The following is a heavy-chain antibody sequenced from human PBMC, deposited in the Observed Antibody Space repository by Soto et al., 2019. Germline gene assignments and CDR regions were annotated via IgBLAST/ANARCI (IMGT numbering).Heavy chain of an antibody. V-gene: IGHV3-53*02. CDR2: IYSGGST. Sequence: EVQLVETGGGLIQPGGSLRLSCAASGFTVSSNYMSWVRQAPGKGLEWVSVIYSGGSTYYADSVKGRFTISRDNSKNTLYLQMNSLRAEDTAVYYCARASRVSLAFDIRGQGTMVTVSS. J-gene: IGHJ3*02. D-gene: IGHD3-3*01. CDR1: GFTVSSNY. CDR3: ARASRVSLAFDI.